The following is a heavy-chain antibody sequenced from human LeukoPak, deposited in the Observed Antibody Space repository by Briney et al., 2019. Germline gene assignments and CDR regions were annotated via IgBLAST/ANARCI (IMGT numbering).Heavy chain of an antibody. V-gene: IGHV4-4*02. D-gene: IGHD3-22*01. J-gene: IGHJ4*02. CDR3: ATLSDSSGYYQGGDY. Sequence: SGTLSLTCAVSGGSISSSNWWSWVRQPPGKGLEWIGEIYHSGSTNYNPSLKSRVTISVDKSKNQFSLKLSSVTAADTALYYCATLSDSSGYYQGGDYWGQGTLVIVSS. CDR1: GGSISSSNW. CDR2: IYHSGST.